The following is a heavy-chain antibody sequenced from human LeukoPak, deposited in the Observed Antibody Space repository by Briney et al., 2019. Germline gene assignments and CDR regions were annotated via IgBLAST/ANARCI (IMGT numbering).Heavy chain of an antibody. CDR3: ARGGPRIAVPGTVL. CDR2: INPNSGGT. CDR1: GYTFTGYY. V-gene: IGHV1-2*02. Sequence: ASVKVSCKASGYTFTGYYMHWVRQAPGQGLEWMGWINPNSGGTNYAQKFQGRVTMTTDTSTSTAYMELRSLRSDDTAVYYCARGGPRIAVPGTVLWGQGTLVTVSS. D-gene: IGHD6-19*01. J-gene: IGHJ4*02.